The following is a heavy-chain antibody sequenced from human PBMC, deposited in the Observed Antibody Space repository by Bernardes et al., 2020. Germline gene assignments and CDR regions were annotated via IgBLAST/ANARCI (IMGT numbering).Heavy chain of an antibody. CDR2: ISSSSSYI. V-gene: IGHV3-21*01. CDR1: GFTFSSYS. D-gene: IGHD6-6*01. CDR3: ARGGHIAARRRNYFDY. Sequence: GGSLRLSCAASGFTFSSYSMNWVRQAPGKGLEWVSPISSSSSYIYYADSVKGRFTISRDNAKNSRYLQMNSLRAEDTAVYYCARGGHIAARRRNYFDYWGQGTLVTVSS. J-gene: IGHJ4*02.